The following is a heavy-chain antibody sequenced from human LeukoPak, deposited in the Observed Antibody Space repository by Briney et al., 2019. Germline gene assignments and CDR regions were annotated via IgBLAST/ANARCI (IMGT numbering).Heavy chain of an antibody. Sequence: GGSLRLSCAASGFTFSSYAMSWVRQAPGKGLEWVSAISGSGGSTYYADSVKGRFTISRDNSKNTLYLQVNSLRAEDTAVYYCAKDFSAWFGELMGFDYWGQGTLVTVSS. CDR1: GFTFSSYA. J-gene: IGHJ4*02. CDR3: AKDFSAWFGELMGFDY. CDR2: ISGSGGST. V-gene: IGHV3-23*01. D-gene: IGHD3-10*01.